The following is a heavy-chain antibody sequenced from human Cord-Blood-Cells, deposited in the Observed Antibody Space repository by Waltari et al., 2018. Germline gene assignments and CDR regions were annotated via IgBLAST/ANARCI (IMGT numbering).Heavy chain of an antibody. Sequence: QLQLQESGPGLVKPSETLSLTCTVSGGSIRSSSYYWGWIRQPPGKGLEWIGSIYYSGSTYYNPSLKSRVTISVDTSKNQFSLKLSSVTAADTAVYYCARDGGDAFDIWGQGTMVTVSS. J-gene: IGHJ3*02. D-gene: IGHD2-15*01. CDR2: IYYSGST. CDR3: ARDGGDAFDI. CDR1: GGSIRSSSYY. V-gene: IGHV4-39*01.